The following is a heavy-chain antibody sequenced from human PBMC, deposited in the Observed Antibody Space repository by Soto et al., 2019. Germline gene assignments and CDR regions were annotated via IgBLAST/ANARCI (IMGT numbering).Heavy chain of an antibody. CDR2: IYYSGST. Sequence: SETLSLTCTVSGGSISSSSYYWGWIRQPPGKGLEWIGSIYYSGSTYYNPSLKSRVTISVDTSKNQFSLKLSSVTAADTAVYYCARLPREIMVTYMDVWGKGTTVTVSS. V-gene: IGHV4-39*01. D-gene: IGHD2-21*02. J-gene: IGHJ6*03. CDR3: ARLPREIMVTYMDV. CDR1: GGSISSSSYY.